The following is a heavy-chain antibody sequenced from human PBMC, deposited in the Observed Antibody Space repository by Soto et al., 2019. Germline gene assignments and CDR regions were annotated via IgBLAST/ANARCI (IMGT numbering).Heavy chain of an antibody. J-gene: IGHJ6*02. D-gene: IGHD4-4*01. CDR1: GYTHTELS. CDR3: ATDRYSSPDLYYYCGMDV. Sequence: ASVKVSCKVSGYTHTELSMHWVRQAPGKGLAWMGGFDPEDGETIYAQKFQGRVTMTEDTSTDTAYIELSSLISEDTAVYYCATDRYSSPDLYYYCGMDVWGQGTTVTVSS. CDR2: FDPEDGET. V-gene: IGHV1-24*01.